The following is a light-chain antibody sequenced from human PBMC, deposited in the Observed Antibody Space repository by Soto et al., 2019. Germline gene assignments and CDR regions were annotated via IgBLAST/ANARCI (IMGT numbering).Light chain of an antibody. Sequence: EIVLTQSPAILSVSPGERATLSCRASQSISRSLAWYQQKPGQAPRLLISDASTRATGIPARFSGSGSGTDFTPTISSLEPEDFAVYYCQQYDNWPPITFGQGTRLEIK. J-gene: IGKJ5*01. V-gene: IGKV3-15*01. CDR3: QQYDNWPPIT. CDR2: DAS. CDR1: QSISRS.